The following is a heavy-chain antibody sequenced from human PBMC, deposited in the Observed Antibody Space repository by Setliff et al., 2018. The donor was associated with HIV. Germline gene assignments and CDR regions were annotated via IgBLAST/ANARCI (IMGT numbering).Heavy chain of an antibody. CDR3: TRAPGGGKDYFDY. CDR2: LPHSGAT. V-gene: IGHV4-39*07. CDR1: GDSIHSRDYS. Sequence: SETLSLTCTVSGDSIHSRDYSWGWIRQPPGKGLEWIVSLPHSGATFYNPALESRVTIAVDTSKNQFSLRLTSVTSADTAVYYCTRAPGGGKDYFDYWGQGTLVTVSS. J-gene: IGHJ4*02. D-gene: IGHD2-15*01.